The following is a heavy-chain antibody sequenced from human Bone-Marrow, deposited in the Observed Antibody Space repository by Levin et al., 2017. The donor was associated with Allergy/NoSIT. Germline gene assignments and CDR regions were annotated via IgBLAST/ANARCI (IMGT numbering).Heavy chain of an antibody. CDR3: ARGTRTIFGVIYFDY. CDR2: MYSSGNT. D-gene: IGHD3-3*01. J-gene: IGHJ4*02. V-gene: IGHV4-31*03. Sequence: SETLSLTCTVSGGSISSGGYYWNWIRQHPGKGLEWVGYMYSSGNTYYNPSLKSRVSISMDTSQNQFSLKLTSVTAADTAVYYCARGTRTIFGVIYFDYWGQGILVTVSS. CDR1: GGSISSGGYY.